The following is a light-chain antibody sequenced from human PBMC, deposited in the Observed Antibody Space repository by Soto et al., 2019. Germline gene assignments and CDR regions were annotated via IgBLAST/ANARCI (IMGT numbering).Light chain of an antibody. Sequence: DIQMTQSPSSLSASVGDRVTITCRASETINKSLNWYQQKPGQAPNLLIYSASDFQSGVPSRFSGSGSGTDFTLTISSLQPEDFATYYCQQSYSTPLTFGGGTKVDI. CDR2: SAS. J-gene: IGKJ4*01. CDR1: ETINKS. V-gene: IGKV1-39*01. CDR3: QQSYSTPLT.